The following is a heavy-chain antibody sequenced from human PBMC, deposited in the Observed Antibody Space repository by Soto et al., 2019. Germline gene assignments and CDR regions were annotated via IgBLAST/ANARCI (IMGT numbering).Heavy chain of an antibody. CDR2: GIPIFGTA. CDR3: ARDTMGHSMVRGVITDY. CDR1: AYTFTCHN. J-gene: IGHJ4*02. V-gene: IGHV1-69*13. D-gene: IGHD3-10*01. Sequence: SAVKFSGTASAYTFTCHNMHSVRLAPGQALEWMGGGIPIFGTANYAQKLQGRVTITADESTSTAYMELGSLRSEDTAAYYCARDTMGHSMVRGVITDYWGQGTLLPDSS.